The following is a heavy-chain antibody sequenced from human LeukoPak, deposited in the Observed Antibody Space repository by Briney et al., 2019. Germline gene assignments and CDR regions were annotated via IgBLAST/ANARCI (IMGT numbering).Heavy chain of an antibody. CDR1: GYTFTSYA. D-gene: IGHD6-19*01. V-gene: IGHV1-3*01. CDR3: ARDGSSGSWQNWFDP. Sequence: GASVKVSCKASGYTFTSYAMHWVRQAPGQRLEWMGWINAGNGNTKYSQKFQGRVTITRDTSASTAYMELSSLRSEDTAVYCCARDGSSGSWQNWFDPWGQGTLVTVSS. J-gene: IGHJ5*02. CDR2: INAGNGNT.